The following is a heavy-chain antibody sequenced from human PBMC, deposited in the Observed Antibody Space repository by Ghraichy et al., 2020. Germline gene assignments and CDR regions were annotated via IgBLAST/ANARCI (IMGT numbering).Heavy chain of an antibody. V-gene: IGHV4-4*07. CDR3: AREQPASGGRSFDY. D-gene: IGHD6-13*01. Sequence: SETLSLTCTVSGCSISSYYWSWIRQPAGKGLEWIGRIYISGSTNYNPSLKSRVTMSVDTSKNQFSLKLSSVTAADTAVYYCAREQPASGGRSFDYWGQGTLVTVSS. J-gene: IGHJ4*02. CDR2: IYISGST. CDR1: GCSISSYY.